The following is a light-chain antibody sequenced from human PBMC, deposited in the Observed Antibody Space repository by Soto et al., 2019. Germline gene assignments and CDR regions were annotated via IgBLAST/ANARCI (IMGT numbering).Light chain of an antibody. CDR1: SSNIGRNA. Sequence: QAVVTQPPSASGTPGQRVTISCSGSSSNIGRNAVNWYQQLPGTVPKLLIYGNYQRPSGVPDRFSGSESATSASLAISGLQSEDEADYYCAAWDDSLKSWVFGGGTKLTVL. V-gene: IGLV1-44*01. CDR3: AAWDDSLKSWV. CDR2: GNY. J-gene: IGLJ3*02.